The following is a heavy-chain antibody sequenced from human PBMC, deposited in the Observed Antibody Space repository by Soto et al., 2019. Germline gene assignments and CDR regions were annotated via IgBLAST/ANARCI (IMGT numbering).Heavy chain of an antibody. Sequence: GGSLRLSCAASGFTFSSYGMHWVRQAPGKGLEWVAVIWYDGSNKYYADSVKGRFTISRDDSKNTLYLQMNSLRAEDTAVYYCARGFCGGDCQEPSYFDYWGQGTLVTVSS. J-gene: IGHJ4*02. CDR1: GFTFSSYG. V-gene: IGHV3-33*01. CDR3: ARGFCGGDCQEPSYFDY. D-gene: IGHD2-21*01. CDR2: IWYDGSNK.